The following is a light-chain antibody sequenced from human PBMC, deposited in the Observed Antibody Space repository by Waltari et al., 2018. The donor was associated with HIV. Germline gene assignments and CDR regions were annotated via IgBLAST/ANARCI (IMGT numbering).Light chain of an antibody. Sequence: EIVMTQSPATLSVSPGERATLSCRASQSVTTNLAWYQQKPGQAPRVLIYGASTRASGIPARVSGSGSGTEFTLTISSLQPEDFAVYYCQQYYNWPPSWTFDQGTKVEIK. CDR1: QSVTTN. J-gene: IGKJ1*01. CDR3: QQYYNWPPSWT. CDR2: GAS. V-gene: IGKV3-15*01.